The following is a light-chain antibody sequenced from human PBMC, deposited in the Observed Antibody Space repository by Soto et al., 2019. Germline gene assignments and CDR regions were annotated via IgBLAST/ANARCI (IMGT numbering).Light chain of an antibody. V-gene: IGKV1-5*01. CDR3: QQYNSYEGALT. CDR1: QSISSW. Sequence: DIQMTQSPSTLSASVGDRVTITCRASQSISSWLAWYQQKPGKAPKLLIYDASSLESGVPSRFSGSGSGTEFTLTINSLQPDDFATYYCQQYNSYEGALTFGGGTKVEIK. CDR2: DAS. J-gene: IGKJ4*01.